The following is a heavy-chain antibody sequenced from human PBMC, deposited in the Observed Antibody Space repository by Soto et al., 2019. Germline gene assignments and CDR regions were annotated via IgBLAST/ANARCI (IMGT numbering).Heavy chain of an antibody. Sequence: EVQLVESGGGLVQPGGSLRLSCAASGFTFSTYSISWVRQAPGKGLEWISYISSSSTTIYYVDSVKGRITISRDKSKNSLFLQMNSLRAEDTAGYYCATELGKVLTWGPGPPVNVSS. CDR3: ATELGKVLT. CDR1: GFTFSTYS. J-gene: IGHJ5*02. CDR2: ISSSSTTI. D-gene: IGHD7-27*01. V-gene: IGHV3-48*01.